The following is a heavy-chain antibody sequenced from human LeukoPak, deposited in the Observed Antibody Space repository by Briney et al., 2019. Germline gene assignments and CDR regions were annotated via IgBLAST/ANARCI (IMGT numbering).Heavy chain of an antibody. Sequence: GGSLRLSCVASGFTFSSYWMHWVRQAPGEGLVWVSRINSDGSTTTYADSVKGRFTISRDNAKNTLYLQMNSLRAEDTAVYYCARDLTTVTEDYFDYWGQGTLVTVSS. J-gene: IGHJ4*02. CDR1: GFTFSSYW. D-gene: IGHD1-1*01. CDR3: ARDLTTVTEDYFDY. V-gene: IGHV3-74*01. CDR2: INSDGSTT.